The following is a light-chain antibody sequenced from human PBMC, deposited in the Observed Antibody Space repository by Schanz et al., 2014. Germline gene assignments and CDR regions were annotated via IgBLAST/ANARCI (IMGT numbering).Light chain of an antibody. CDR1: SSTVGNYNL. Sequence: QSALTQPASVSGSPGQSITISCTGTSSTVGNYNLVSWYQQHPGKAPKLIISEDSKRPSGVSNRFSGSKSVNTASLTISGLQAEDEADYYCTSYTGSGTLWVFGGGTKLTVL. CDR2: EDS. J-gene: IGLJ3*02. CDR3: TSYTGSGTLWV. V-gene: IGLV2-14*02.